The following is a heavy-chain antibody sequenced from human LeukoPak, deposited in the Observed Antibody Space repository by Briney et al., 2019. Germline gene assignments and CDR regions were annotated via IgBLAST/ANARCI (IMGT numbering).Heavy chain of an antibody. J-gene: IGHJ5*02. CDR3: ARGASPFEVAAEEWFDP. CDR1: GDSISSSY. D-gene: IGHD2-15*01. CDR2: IYYTGST. Sequence: PSETLSLTCSVSGDSISSSYWSWIRQPPGKGLEWIAYIYYTGSTNYNPSLKSRLTISVDTSKNQFSLKLSSVTAADTAVYYCARGASPFEVAAEEWFDPWGQGTLVTVSS. V-gene: IGHV4-59*12.